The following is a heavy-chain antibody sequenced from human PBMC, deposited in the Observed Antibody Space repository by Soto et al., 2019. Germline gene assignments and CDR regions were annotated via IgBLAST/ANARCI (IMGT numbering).Heavy chain of an antibody. CDR2: IYHSGST. V-gene: IGHV4-30-2*01. CDR3: ARGQVVAAQH. CDR1: GGSISSGGYS. J-gene: IGHJ4*02. Sequence: QLQLQESGSGLVKPSQTLSLTCAVSGGSISSGGYSWSWIRQPPGKGLEWIGYIYHSGSTYYNPPVKRRVTISADRSQNQFSLKLSSVTAADTAVYSCARGQVVAAQHWGQGTLVTVSS. D-gene: IGHD2-15*01.